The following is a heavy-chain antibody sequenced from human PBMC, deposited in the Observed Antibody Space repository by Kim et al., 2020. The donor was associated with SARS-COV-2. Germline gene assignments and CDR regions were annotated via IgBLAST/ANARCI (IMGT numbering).Heavy chain of an antibody. CDR2: IKSKTDGGTT. J-gene: IGHJ4*02. CDR1: GFTFSNAW. CDR3: TTDSPIVGAPTIDY. V-gene: IGHV3-15*01. Sequence: GGSLRLSCAASGFTFSNAWMSWVRQAPGKGLEWVGRIKSKTDGGTTDYAAPVKGRFTISRDDSKNTLYLQMNSLKTEDTAVYYCTTDSPIVGAPTIDYWGQGTLVTVSS. D-gene: IGHD1-26*01.